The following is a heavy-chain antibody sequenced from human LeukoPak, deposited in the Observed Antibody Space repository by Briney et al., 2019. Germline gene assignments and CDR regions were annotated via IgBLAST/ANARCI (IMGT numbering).Heavy chain of an antibody. Sequence: PSETLSLTCTVSGGSISSYYWSWIRQPPGKGLEWIGEINHSGSTNYNPSLKSRVTISVDTSKNQFSLKLSSVTAADTAVYYCARGGGAAGSYHYYFDYWGQGTLVTASS. D-gene: IGHD1-26*01. CDR1: GGSISSYY. CDR3: ARGGGAAGSYHYYFDY. CDR2: INHSGST. V-gene: IGHV4-34*01. J-gene: IGHJ4*02.